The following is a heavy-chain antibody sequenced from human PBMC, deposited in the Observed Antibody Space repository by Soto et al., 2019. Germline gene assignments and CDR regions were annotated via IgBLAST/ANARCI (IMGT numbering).Heavy chain of an antibody. D-gene: IGHD2-21*01. CDR2: ISNSGGST. CDR3: VIATTGIPQVLDF. Sequence: PGGSLRLSCAASGFTFTNYAMNWVRQAPGKGLEWVSGISNSGGSTFYADSVKGRFTISRDNSKNTLYLQMNSLRLEDTALFYCVIATTGIPQVLDFWGQGTLVTVSS. CDR1: GFTFTNYA. J-gene: IGHJ4*02. V-gene: IGHV3-23*01.